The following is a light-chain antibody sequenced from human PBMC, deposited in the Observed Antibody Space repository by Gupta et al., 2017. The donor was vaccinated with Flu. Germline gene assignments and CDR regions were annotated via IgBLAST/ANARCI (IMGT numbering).Light chain of an antibody. Sequence: DLQMTQSPPSLSASVGDRVTITCWTSQGIASDLNWYQQKPGKAPKLLIYGASSLESGVPSRFSGSGSGTDFTLTISSLQPEDVATYYCQQSHSTPLTFGQGTKVEI. CDR3: QQSHSTPLT. CDR1: QGIASD. J-gene: IGKJ1*01. V-gene: IGKV1-39*01. CDR2: GAS.